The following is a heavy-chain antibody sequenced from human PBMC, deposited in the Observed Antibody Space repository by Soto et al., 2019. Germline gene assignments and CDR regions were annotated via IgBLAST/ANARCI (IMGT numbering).Heavy chain of an antibody. D-gene: IGHD5-18*01. CDR2: IYYSGST. J-gene: IGHJ6*02. Sequence: SETLSLTCTVSGGSISSGGYYWSWIRQHPGKGLEWIGYIYYSGSTNYNPSLKSRVTISVDTSKNQFSLKLSSVTAADTAVYYCARGNSGDTAMVPPYYYYGMDVWGQGTTVTVSS. CDR1: GGSISSGGYY. CDR3: ARGNSGDTAMVPPYYYYGMDV. V-gene: IGHV4-31*03.